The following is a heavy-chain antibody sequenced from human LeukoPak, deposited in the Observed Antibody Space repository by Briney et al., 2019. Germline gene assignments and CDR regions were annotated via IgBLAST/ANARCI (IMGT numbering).Heavy chain of an antibody. V-gene: IGHV4-39*07. CDR1: GGSISSSSYY. CDR2: INHSGST. Sequence: SETLSLTCTVSGGSISSSSYYWSWIRQPPGKGLEWIGEINHSGSTNYNPSLKSRVTISVDTSKNQFSLKLSSVTAADTAVYYCARAPYYYGMDVWGQGTTVTVSS. CDR3: ARAPYYYGMDV. J-gene: IGHJ6*02.